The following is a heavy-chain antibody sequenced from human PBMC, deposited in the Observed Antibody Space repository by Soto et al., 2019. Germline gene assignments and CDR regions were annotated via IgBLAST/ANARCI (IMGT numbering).Heavy chain of an antibody. J-gene: IGHJ5*02. D-gene: IGHD1-1*01. Sequence: ETLSLTCTVSGGSVSSNSYSWGWVRQAPGKGLVWVSRINSDESSTNYVDSVKGRFTISRDSSKNTVYLQMDSLKAEDTAVYYCARDVDTTSHLTWFDPWGQGVMVTVSS. CDR3: ARDVDTTSHLTWFDP. CDR1: GGSVSSNSYS. CDR2: INSDESST. V-gene: IGHV3-74*01.